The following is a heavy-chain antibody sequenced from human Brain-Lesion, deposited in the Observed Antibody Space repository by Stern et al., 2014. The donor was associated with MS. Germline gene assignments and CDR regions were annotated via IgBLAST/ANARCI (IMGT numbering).Heavy chain of an antibody. Sequence: QVQLVQSGPGLVKPSGTLSLTCAVSGGSISSSNWWSWVRQSPGKGLEWIGGSAHSGSTIYNPSLKSRVTVSVDQSKNRFSLTLRSVTAADTAVYFCARFPASRPHVFDSWGQGTLVTVSS. J-gene: IGHJ4*02. CDR2: SAHSGST. D-gene: IGHD6-13*01. CDR1: GGSISSSNW. CDR3: ARFPASRPHVFDS. V-gene: IGHV4-4*02.